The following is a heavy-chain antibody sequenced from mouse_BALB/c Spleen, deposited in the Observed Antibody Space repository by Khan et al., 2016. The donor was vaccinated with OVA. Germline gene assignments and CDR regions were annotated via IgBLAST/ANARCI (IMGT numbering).Heavy chain of an antibody. D-gene: IGHD2-14*01. CDR2: INPSNGYT. V-gene: IGHV1-4*01. CDR3: VRDGAYHRNDGWFAY. J-gene: IGHJ3*01. Sequence: VQLQESGAELARPGASVKMSCMASGYTFTSYTIHWIKLRPGQGLEWIGYINPSNGYTNYNQKFKDKATLTADKSSTTAYMELSSLTSDDSALYNCVRDGAYHRNDGWFAYWGQGTLVTVSA. CDR1: GYTFTSYT.